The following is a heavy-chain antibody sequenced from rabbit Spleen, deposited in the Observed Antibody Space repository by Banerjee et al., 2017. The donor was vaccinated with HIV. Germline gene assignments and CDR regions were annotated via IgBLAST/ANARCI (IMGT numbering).Heavy chain of an antibody. J-gene: IGHJ6*01. CDR3: ARDTASSFSSYGMDL. D-gene: IGHD8-1*01. V-gene: IGHV1S45*01. Sequence: QEQLEESGGDLVKPGASLTLTCTASGIDFSSSYWICWVRQAPGKGLEWIACIYAGSSGSTYYVNWAKGRFTISKTSSTTVTLQVTSLTAADTATYFCARDTASSFSSYGMDLWGPGTLVTVS. CDR2: IYAGSSGST. CDR1: GIDFSSSYW.